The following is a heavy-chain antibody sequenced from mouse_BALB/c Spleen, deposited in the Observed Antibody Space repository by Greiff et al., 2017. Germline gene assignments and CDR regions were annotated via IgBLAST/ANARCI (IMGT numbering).Heavy chain of an antibody. CDR3: ARGAYYYGSSHYAMDY. CDR2: IWGGGST. Sequence: VQGVESGPGLVAPSQSLSITCTVSGFSLSRYSVHWVRQPPGKGLEWLGMIWGGGSTDYNSALKSRLSISKDNSKSQVFLKMNSLQTDDTARYYCARGAYYYGSSHYAMDYWGQGTSVTVSS. D-gene: IGHD1-1*01. CDR1: GFSLSRYS. J-gene: IGHJ4*01. V-gene: IGHV2-6-4*01.